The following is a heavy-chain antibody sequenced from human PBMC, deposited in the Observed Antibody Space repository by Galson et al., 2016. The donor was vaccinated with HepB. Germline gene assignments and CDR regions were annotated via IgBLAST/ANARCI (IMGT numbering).Heavy chain of an antibody. V-gene: IGHV6-1*01. J-gene: IGHJ4*02. CDR2: TFYRSNWQN. Sequence: CAISWDSASSNSAGWNWIRQSPSRGLEWLGRTFYRSNWQNDYAESVKSRITINPDTSKNQFSLQLNSVTPEDTAVYYCARSYLLGRGFGWWGQGTLVTVSS. CDR3: ARSYLLGRGFGW. CDR1: WDSASSNSAG. D-gene: IGHD3-3*01.